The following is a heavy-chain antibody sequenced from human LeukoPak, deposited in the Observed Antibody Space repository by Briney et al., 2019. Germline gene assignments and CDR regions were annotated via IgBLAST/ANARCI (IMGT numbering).Heavy chain of an antibody. V-gene: IGHV4-34*01. Sequence: PSETLSHTCTVSGGSISSYYWSWIRQPPGKGLEWIGEINHSGSTNYNPSLKSRVTISVDTSKNQFSLKLSSVTAADTAVYYCARDPRRSSSPFDYWGQGTLVTVSS. CDR2: INHSGST. CDR1: GGSISSYY. J-gene: IGHJ4*02. D-gene: IGHD6-13*01. CDR3: ARDPRRSSSPFDY.